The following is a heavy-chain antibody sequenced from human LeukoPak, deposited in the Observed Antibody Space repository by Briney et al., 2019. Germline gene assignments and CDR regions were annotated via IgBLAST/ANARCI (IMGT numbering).Heavy chain of an antibody. Sequence: PSETLSLTCAVYGGSFSGYYWGWIRQPPGKGLEWIGNTYQNETTHYNSSLSSRVTISVDTSKNQFSLTLRSVTAADTAVYYCAKGFSSYSCFAPWGPGILVTVSS. J-gene: IGHJ5*02. CDR1: GGSFSGYY. D-gene: IGHD3-16*02. CDR3: AKGFSSYSCFAP. V-gene: IGHV4-34*01. CDR2: TYQNETT.